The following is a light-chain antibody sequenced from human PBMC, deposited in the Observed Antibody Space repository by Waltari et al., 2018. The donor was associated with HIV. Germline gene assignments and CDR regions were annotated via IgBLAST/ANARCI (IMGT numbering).Light chain of an antibody. CDR2: CAS. CDR3: QQYYGKFWT. V-gene: IGKV4-1*01. CDR1: QSVFYSPSNKNF. Sequence: DIVMTQFPNSLAVSLGERATMRCRSSQSVFYSPSNKNFLSWYQQKSGQPPRLLIYCASTRENGVRDRFTGSGSGADFTLTISNLQPEDVATYYCQQYYGKFWTFGQGTKVEV. J-gene: IGKJ1*01.